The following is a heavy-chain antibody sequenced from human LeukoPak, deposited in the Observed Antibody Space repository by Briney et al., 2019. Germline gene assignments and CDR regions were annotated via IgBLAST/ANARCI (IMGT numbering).Heavy chain of an antibody. D-gene: IGHD3-22*01. CDR2: ISSSSSYI. J-gene: IGHJ3*02. V-gene: IGHV3-21*01. CDR3: AREPSMIVVVTSTVDDAFDI. CDR1: GFTFSSYS. Sequence: GALSLSCAASGFTFSSYSMNWVRQAPGKGVEWVSSISSSSSYIYYADSVKGRFTISIDNAKNSLYLQMNSLRAEDTAVYYCAREPSMIVVVTSTVDDAFDIWGQGTMVTVSS.